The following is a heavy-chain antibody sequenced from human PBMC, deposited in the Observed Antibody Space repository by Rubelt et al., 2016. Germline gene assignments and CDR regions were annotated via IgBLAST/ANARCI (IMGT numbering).Heavy chain of an antibody. V-gene: IGHV3-64D*09. CDR2: ISSNGGST. CDR1: GFTFSSYW. D-gene: IGHD3-10*01. J-gene: IGHJ4*02. Sequence: EVQLVESGGGLVQPGGSLRLSCAASGFTFSSYWMHWVRQAPGKGLEYVSAISSNGGSTYYADSVKGRFTISRDNSTNTLYLQMSSLRAEDTAVYYCANFGELLWGQGTLVTVSS. CDR3: ANFGELL.